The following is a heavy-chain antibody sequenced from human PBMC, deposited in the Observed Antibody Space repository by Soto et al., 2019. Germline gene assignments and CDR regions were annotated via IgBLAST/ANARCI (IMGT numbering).Heavy chain of an antibody. Sequence: LEILSLTCAVSSGSISSSNWWSWVRQPPGKGLEWIGEIYHSGSTNYNPSLKSRVTISVDKSKNQFSLKLSSVTAADTAVYYCARDIVATGANYYYYYMDVWGKGTTVTVSS. CDR3: ARDIVATGANYYYYYMDV. D-gene: IGHD5-12*01. J-gene: IGHJ6*03. V-gene: IGHV4-4*02. CDR2: IYHSGST. CDR1: SGSISSSNW.